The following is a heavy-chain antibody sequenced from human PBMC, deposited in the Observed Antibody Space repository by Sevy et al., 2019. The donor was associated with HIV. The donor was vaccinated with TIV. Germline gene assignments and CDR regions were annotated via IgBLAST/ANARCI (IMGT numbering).Heavy chain of an antibody. J-gene: IGHJ4*02. CDR2: MRQDGSEK. V-gene: IGHV3-7*01. CDR1: GFTFSSYW. CDR3: ARGIYGSGSRLGLGY. Sequence: RGSLRLSCAASGFTFSSYWMTWVRQAPGKGLEWVANMRQDGSEKYYVDSVKGRFTISRDNAKNSLYLQMNSLRAEDTAVYYCARGIYGSGSRLGLGYWGQGTLVTVSS. D-gene: IGHD3-10*01.